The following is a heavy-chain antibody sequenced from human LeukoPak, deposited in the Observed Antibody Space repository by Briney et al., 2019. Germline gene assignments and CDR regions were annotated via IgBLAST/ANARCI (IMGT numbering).Heavy chain of an antibody. Sequence: PGGSLRLSCAASGFTFSSYAMSWVRQAPGKGLEWVSAISGSGGSTYYADSVKGRFTISRDNSKNTLYLQMNSLRAEDTAVYYCAKPRERYGDCEDYFNYWGQGTLVTVSS. CDR1: GFTFSSYA. CDR3: AKPRERYGDCEDYFNY. CDR2: ISGSGGST. V-gene: IGHV3-23*01. J-gene: IGHJ4*02. D-gene: IGHD4-17*01.